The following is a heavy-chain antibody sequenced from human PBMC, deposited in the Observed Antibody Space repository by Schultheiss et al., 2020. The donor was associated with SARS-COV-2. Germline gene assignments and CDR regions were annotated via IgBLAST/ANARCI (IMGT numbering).Heavy chain of an antibody. CDR1: GGSISSSSYY. D-gene: IGHD3-22*01. CDR3: ARGEVITMIVVAYFDY. J-gene: IGHJ4*02. V-gene: IGHV4-39*07. Sequence: GSLRLSCTVSGGSISSSSYYWGWIRQPPGKGLEWIGEINHSGSTNYNPSLKSRVTISVDTSKNQFSLKLSSVTAADTAVYYCARGEVITMIVVAYFDYWGQGTLVTVSS. CDR2: INHSGST.